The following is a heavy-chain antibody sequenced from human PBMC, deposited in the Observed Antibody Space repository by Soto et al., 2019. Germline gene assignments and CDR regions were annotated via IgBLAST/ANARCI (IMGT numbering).Heavy chain of an antibody. D-gene: IGHD3-3*01. CDR3: ARIMSDDFWSGYYTPGYFDY. V-gene: IGHV1-2*02. J-gene: IGHJ4*02. Sequence: GASVKVSCKASGYTFTGYYMHWVRQAPGQGLEWMGWINPNSGGTNYAQKFQGRVTMTRDTSISTAYMELSRLRSDDTAVYYCARIMSDDFWSGYYTPGYFDYWGQGTLVTVSS. CDR2: INPNSGGT. CDR1: GYTFTGYY.